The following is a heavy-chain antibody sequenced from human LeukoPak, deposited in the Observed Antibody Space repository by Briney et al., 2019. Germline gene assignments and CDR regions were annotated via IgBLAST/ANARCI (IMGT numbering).Heavy chain of an antibody. D-gene: IGHD3-10*01. J-gene: IGHJ4*02. CDR3: AKDHGSLGSGLN. CDR1: GFTFSTYA. CDR2: ISGSGVST. V-gene: IGHV3-23*01. Sequence: PGGSLRLSCAASGFTFSTYAMTWVRQAPGQGLEWVSVISGSGVSTYYADSVKGRFTISRDNSKNTLYLQMNSLRAEDTAVYYCAKDHGSLGSGLNWGQGTLVTVSS.